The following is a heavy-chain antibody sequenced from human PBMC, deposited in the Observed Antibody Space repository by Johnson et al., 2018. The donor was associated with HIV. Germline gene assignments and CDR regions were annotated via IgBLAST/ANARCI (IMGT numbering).Heavy chain of an antibody. CDR3: AREGALGAYDAFDI. CDR1: RFTFCNYA. J-gene: IGHJ3*02. D-gene: IGHD3-10*01. V-gene: IGHV3-30*04. CDR2: ISYDGSNK. Sequence: QVQLVDSGGGVFQPGRSLRLSCSASRFTFCNYAMHWVRPAPGKGLEWVAVISYDGSNKYYAHSVKGRFTISRDNSKNTLYLQMNSLRAEDTAVYYCAREGALGAYDAFDIWGQGTKVTVSS.